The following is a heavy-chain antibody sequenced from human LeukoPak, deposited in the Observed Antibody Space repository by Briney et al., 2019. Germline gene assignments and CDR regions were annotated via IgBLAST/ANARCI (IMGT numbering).Heavy chain of an antibody. D-gene: IGHD5-18*01. Sequence: PSETLSLTCTVSGGSISSSSYYWGWIRQPPGKGLEWIGSIYYSGSTYYNPSLKSRVTISVDTSKNQFSLKLSSVTAADTAVYYCAKGGYSYGYLLDYWGQGTLVTVSS. CDR1: GGSISSSSYY. CDR2: IYYSGST. J-gene: IGHJ4*02. CDR3: AKGGYSYGYLLDY. V-gene: IGHV4-39*07.